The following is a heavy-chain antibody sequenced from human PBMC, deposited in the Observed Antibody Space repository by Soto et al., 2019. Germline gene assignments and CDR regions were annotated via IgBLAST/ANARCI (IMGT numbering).Heavy chain of an antibody. Sequence: PGGSLRLSCAASGFTFSSYAMSWVRQAPGKGLEWVSAISGSGGSTYYADSVKGRFTISRDNSKNTLYLQMNSLRAEDTAVYYCAKDSPGSSSWPPEYSGYDLDYWGQGTLVTVSS. J-gene: IGHJ4*02. V-gene: IGHV3-23*01. CDR2: ISGSGGST. CDR3: AKDSPGSSSWPPEYSGYDLDY. CDR1: GFTFSSYA. D-gene: IGHD5-12*01.